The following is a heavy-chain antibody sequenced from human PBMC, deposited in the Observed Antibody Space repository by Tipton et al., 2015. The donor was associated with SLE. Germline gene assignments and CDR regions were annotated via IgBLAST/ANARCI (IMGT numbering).Heavy chain of an antibody. V-gene: IGHV4-31*03. J-gene: IGHJ2*01. D-gene: IGHD3-10*01. Sequence: GLVKPSETLSLTCIVSGGSINSGGYYWSWIRQHPGKGLEWIGYIYYSESTKYNPSLKSRATISVDTSKNQFSLKLSSVTAADTAVYYCARHASGVYWYFDLWGRGTQVTVSS. CDR3: ARHASGVYWYFDL. CDR1: GGSINSGGYY. CDR2: IYYSEST.